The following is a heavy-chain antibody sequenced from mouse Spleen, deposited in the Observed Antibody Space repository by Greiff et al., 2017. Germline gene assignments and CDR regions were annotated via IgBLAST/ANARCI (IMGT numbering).Heavy chain of an antibody. J-gene: IGHJ4*01. CDR1: GFTFSSYA. V-gene: IGHV5-9-3*01. CDR2: ISSGGSYT. Sequence: EVQLVESGGGLVKPGGSLKLSCAASGFTFSSYAMSWVRQTPEKRLEWVATISSGGSYTYYPDSVKGRFTISRDNAKNTLYLQMSSLRSEDTAMYYCARAPGYAMDYWGQGTSVTVSS. CDR3: ARAPGYAMDY.